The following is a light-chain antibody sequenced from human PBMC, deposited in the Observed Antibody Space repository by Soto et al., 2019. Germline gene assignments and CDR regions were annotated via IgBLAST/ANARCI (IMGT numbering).Light chain of an antibody. Sequence: QSALTQPPSASGTPGQSVTIPCTGTSSDVGDYNYVSWYQQHPGKAPKLVIYEVSRRPSGVPDRFSGSKSGNTASLTVSGLQAEDEADYYCSSNAGSNKLVFGGGTKVTVL. CDR2: EVS. CDR1: SSDVGDYNY. J-gene: IGLJ2*01. CDR3: SSNAGSNKLV. V-gene: IGLV2-8*01.